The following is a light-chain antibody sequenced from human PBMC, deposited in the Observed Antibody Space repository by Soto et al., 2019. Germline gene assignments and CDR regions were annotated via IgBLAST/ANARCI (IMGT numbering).Light chain of an antibody. V-gene: IGLV2-18*02. J-gene: IGLJ1*01. CDR1: NSYVGSYNR. Sequence: QSVLTQPPSVSGSPGQSVALPCTGTNSYVGSYNRVSWYQQPPGTAPKLIIYDVSNRPSGVPDRFSGSKSGNTASLTISGLQAEDEADYYCSSYTTTNTYVFGIGTRSPS. CDR2: DVS. CDR3: SSYTTTNTYV.